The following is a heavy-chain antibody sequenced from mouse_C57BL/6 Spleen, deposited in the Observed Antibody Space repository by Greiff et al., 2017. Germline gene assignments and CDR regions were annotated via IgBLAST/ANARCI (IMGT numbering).Heavy chain of an antibody. CDR1: GYTFTDYY. Sequence: VQLQQSGPELVKPGASVKISCKASGYTFTDYYMNWVKQSHGKSLEWIGDINPNNGGTSYNQKFKGKATLTVDKSSSTAYMELRSLTSEDSAVYYCARGGDYDGPYFDYWGQGTTLTVSS. J-gene: IGHJ2*01. D-gene: IGHD2-4*01. CDR2: INPNNGGT. V-gene: IGHV1-26*01. CDR3: ARGGDYDGPYFDY.